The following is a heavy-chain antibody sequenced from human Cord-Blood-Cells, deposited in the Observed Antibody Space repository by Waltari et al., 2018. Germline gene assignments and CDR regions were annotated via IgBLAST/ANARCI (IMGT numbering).Heavy chain of an antibody. D-gene: IGHD7-27*01. CDR2: ISSSSSYI. J-gene: IGHJ2*01. CDR1: GFTFSSYS. Sequence: EVQLVESGGGLVKPGGSLRLSCAASGFTFSSYSMNWVRQAPGKGLEGVSSISSSSSYIYYADSVKGRFTISRDNAKNSLYLQMNSLRAEDTAVYYCATHPEKFELTGDDWYFDLWGRGTLVTVSS. V-gene: IGHV3-21*01. CDR3: ATHPEKFELTGDDWYFDL.